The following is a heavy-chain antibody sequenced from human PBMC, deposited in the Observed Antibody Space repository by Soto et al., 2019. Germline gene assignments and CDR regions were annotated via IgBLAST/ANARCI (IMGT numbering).Heavy chain of an antibody. V-gene: IGHV3-30*18. CDR1: GFTFSSYG. CDR2: ISYDGSNK. D-gene: IGHD3-22*01. J-gene: IGHJ4*02. CDR3: AKDLAYYDSSGPHY. Sequence: QVQLVESGGGVVQPGRSLRLSCAASGFTFSSYGMHWVRQAPGKGLEWVAVISYDGSNKYYADSVKGRFTISRDNSKNTLYLQMNSLRAEDMAVYYCAKDLAYYDSSGPHYWGQGTLVTVSS.